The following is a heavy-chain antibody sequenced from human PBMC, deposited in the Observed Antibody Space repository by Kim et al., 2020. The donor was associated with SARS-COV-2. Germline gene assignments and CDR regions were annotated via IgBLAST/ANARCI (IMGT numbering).Heavy chain of an antibody. CDR2: IKQDGSEK. V-gene: IGHV3-7*01. CDR3: AREGTGTAYYYYGMDV. Sequence: GGSLRLSCAASGFTFGSYWMSWVRQAPGKGLEWVANIKQDGSEKYYVDSVKGRFTISRDNAKNSLYLQMNSLRAEDTAVYYCAREGTGTAYYYYGMDVWG. D-gene: IGHD1-1*01. J-gene: IGHJ6*01. CDR1: GFTFGSYW.